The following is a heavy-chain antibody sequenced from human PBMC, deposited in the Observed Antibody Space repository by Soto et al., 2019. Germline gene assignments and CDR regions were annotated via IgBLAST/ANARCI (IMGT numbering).Heavy chain of an antibody. CDR3: AEAKFYYDSSPYDS. CDR1: EFTFADYA. J-gene: IGHJ4*02. CDR2: INADGSEK. D-gene: IGHD3-22*01. V-gene: IGHV3-43*02. Sequence: VHMVESGGGVVHPGGSLRLSCAVSEFTFADYAVHWVRQSAGKGLEWVSFINADGSEKYYADSVRGRFTISRDNSKDSFYLQMNSLRLEDTAMYYCAEAKFYYDSSPYDSWGQGTLVTVSS.